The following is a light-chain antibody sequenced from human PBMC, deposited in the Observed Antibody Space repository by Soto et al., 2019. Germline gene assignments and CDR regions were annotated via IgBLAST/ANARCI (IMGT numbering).Light chain of an antibody. Sequence: DIHMSQSPSSRSASVVDRVSIACRASQSISSYLNWYQQKPGKAPKLLIYAASSLQSGVPSRFSGSGSGTDFTLTISSLQPEDFATYYCQQSYSTPITFGQGTRLEI. CDR3: QQSYSTPIT. CDR2: AAS. V-gene: IGKV1-39*01. CDR1: QSISSY. J-gene: IGKJ5*01.